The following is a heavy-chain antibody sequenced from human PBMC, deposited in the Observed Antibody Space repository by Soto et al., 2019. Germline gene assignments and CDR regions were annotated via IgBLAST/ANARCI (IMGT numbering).Heavy chain of an antibody. V-gene: IGHV4-59*08. CDR3: ARRYGGAFDY. Sequence: TSEGPSRSRCLSGVFNFFYDWGGRRQPPGKGLECIGYIYYSGSTNYNPSLKSRVTISVDTSKNQFSLKLSSVTAADTAVYYCARRYGGAFDYWGQGTLVTSPQ. CDR1: GVFNFFYD. D-gene: IGHD2-21*01. CDR2: IYYSGST. J-gene: IGHJ4*02.